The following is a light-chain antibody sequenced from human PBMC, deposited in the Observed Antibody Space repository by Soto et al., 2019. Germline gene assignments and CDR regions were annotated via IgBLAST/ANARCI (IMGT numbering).Light chain of an antibody. J-gene: IGKJ1*01. CDR3: QQYGSSPWT. CDR1: QSVSSY. Sequence: EIVLTQSPATLSLSPGERATLSCRASQSVSSYLAWYQQKPGQAPRLLIYDVFNRATGIPARFSGSGSGTDFTLTISRLEPEDFAVYYCQQYGSSPWTFGQGTKVDIK. V-gene: IGKV3-20*01. CDR2: DVF.